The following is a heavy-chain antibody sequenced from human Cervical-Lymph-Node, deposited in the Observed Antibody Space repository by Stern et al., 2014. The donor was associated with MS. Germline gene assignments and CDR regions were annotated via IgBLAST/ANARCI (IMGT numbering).Heavy chain of an antibody. D-gene: IGHD3-10*01. CDR3: ALGGFGHYFEY. J-gene: IGHJ4*02. V-gene: IGHV1-69*01. CDR1: GGTFSSSD. Sequence: QVQLVQSWAEVQKPGSSVKVSCRASGGTFSSSDISWVRQAPGQGLEWMGGIFTIIGTANYAQKYQGRVTITADESTSTAYMELSSLRSEDTAIYYCALGGFGHYFEYWGQGTLVTVSS. CDR2: IFTIIGTA.